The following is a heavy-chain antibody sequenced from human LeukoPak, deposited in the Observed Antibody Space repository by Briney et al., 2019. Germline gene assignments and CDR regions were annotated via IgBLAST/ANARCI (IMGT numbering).Heavy chain of an antibody. CDR3: ARDLLARLLLDY. V-gene: IGHV3-30-3*01. CDR2: ISYDGSNK. CDR1: GFTFTSYA. D-gene: IGHD2-21*02. Sequence: GRSLRLSCAASGFTFTSYAVHWVRQAPGKGLEWVAVISYDGSNKYYADSVKGRFTISRDNSKNTLYLQMNSLRAEDTAVYYCARDLLARLLLDYWGQGTLVTVSS. J-gene: IGHJ4*02.